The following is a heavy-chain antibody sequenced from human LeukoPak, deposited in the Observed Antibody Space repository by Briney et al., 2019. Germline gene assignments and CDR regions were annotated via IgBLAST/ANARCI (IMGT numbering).Heavy chain of an antibody. CDR1: GSTFSSYG. D-gene: IGHD1-26*01. V-gene: IGHV3-30*18. CDR3: AKDQGGGAFDI. CDR2: ISYDGSNK. J-gene: IGHJ3*02. Sequence: GRTLRLSCAASGSTFSSYGMHWVRQAPGKGLEWVAVISYDGSNKYYADSVKGRFTISRDNSKNTLYLQMNSLRAEDTAVYYCAKDQGGGAFDIWGQGTMVTVSS.